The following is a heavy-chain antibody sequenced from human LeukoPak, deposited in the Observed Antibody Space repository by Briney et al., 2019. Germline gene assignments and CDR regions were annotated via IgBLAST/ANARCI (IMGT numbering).Heavy chain of an antibody. J-gene: IGHJ4*02. Sequence: ASVKVSCKASGGTFISYAISWVRQAPGQGLEWMGGIIPIFGTANYAQKFQGRVTITADESTSTAHMELSSLRSEDTAVYYCARDRRRYCSGGSCYSEFDYWGQGSLVSVSS. CDR2: IIPIFGTA. CDR3: ARDRRRYCSGGSCYSEFDY. V-gene: IGHV1-69*13. CDR1: GGTFISYA. D-gene: IGHD2-15*01.